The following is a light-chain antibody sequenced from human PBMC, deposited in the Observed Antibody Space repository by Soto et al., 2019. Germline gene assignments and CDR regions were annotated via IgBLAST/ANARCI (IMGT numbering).Light chain of an antibody. CDR3: QQYGSSPRT. Sequence: EIVLTQSPGTLSLSPGERGTLSCRASQSVSSNHLAWYQHKPGQAPRLLIYGASSRATGISDRFSGSGSGTDFTLTISRLEPEDSALYYCQQYGSSPRTFGQGTKVEIK. J-gene: IGKJ2*01. V-gene: IGKV3-20*01. CDR2: GAS. CDR1: QSVSSNH.